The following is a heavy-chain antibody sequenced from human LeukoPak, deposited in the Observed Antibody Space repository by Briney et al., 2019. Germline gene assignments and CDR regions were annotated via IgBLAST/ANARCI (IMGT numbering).Heavy chain of an antibody. CDR1: GYTFSDHY. CDR2: INPNSGDT. J-gene: IGHJ4*02. CDR3: ARGALDPETVTNYFEY. Sequence: GASVKVSCKASGYTFSDHYMQWVRQAPGQGCEWLGWINPNSGDTSYARKFRGRVTMTRDMSLSTAYMELRRLTYDDTAVYYCARGALDPETVTNYFEYWAQGTLVTVSS. D-gene: IGHD4-17*01. V-gene: IGHV1-2*02.